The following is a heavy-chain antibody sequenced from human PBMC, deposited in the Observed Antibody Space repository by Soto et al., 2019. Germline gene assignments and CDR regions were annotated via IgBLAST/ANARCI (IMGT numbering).Heavy chain of an antibody. Sequence: GASVKVSCKASGYTFTGYYLHWVRQAPGQGLEWMGWINPNSGGTNYAQKFQGRVTVTRDTSISTAYMELSRLRSDDTAVYYCARGRTGTTSYFDYWGQGNLVTVSS. D-gene: IGHD1-1*01. CDR1: GYTFTGYY. CDR2: INPNSGGT. CDR3: ARGRTGTTSYFDY. J-gene: IGHJ4*02. V-gene: IGHV1-2*02.